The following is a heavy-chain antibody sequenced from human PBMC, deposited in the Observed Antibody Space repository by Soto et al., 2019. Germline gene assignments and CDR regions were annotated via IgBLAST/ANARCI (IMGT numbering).Heavy chain of an antibody. V-gene: IGHV4-59*01. Sequence: PSETLPLTCTVSGGSISSYYWSWIRQPPGKGLEWIGYIYYSGSTNYNPSLKSRVTISVDTSKNQFSLKLSSVTAADTAVYYCARGYSYGSRYYYYGMDVWGQGTTVTVSS. CDR1: GGSISSYY. J-gene: IGHJ6*02. D-gene: IGHD5-18*01. CDR3: ARGYSYGSRYYYYGMDV. CDR2: IYYSGST.